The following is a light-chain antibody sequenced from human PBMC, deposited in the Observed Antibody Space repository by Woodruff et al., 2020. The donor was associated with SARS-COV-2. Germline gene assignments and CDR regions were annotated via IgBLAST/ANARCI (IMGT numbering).Light chain of an antibody. V-gene: IGLV3-21*02. CDR2: EDS. CDR3: QACVSDSSSVV. J-gene: IGLJ2*01. Sequence: ITCGGINIGRKSVHWYQQKPGQAPVVVVYEDSKRPSGIPERFSGSNSGNTATLTISGTQAMDEADYYCQACVSDSSSVVFGGGT. CDR1: NIGRKS.